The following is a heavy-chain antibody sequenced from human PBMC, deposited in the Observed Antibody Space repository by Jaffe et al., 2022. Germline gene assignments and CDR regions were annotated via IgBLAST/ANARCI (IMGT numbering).Heavy chain of an antibody. V-gene: IGHV4-61*02. J-gene: IGHJ4*02. CDR2: IYTSGST. Sequence: QVQLQESGPGLVKPSQTLSLTCTVSGGSISSGSYYWSWIRQPAGKGLEWIGRIYTSGSTNYNPSLKSRVTISVDTSKNQFSLKLSSVTAADTAVYYCARYPVVAATPNTYYFDYWGQGTLVTVSS. D-gene: IGHD2-15*01. CDR3: ARYPVVAATPNTYYFDY. CDR1: GGSISSGSYY.